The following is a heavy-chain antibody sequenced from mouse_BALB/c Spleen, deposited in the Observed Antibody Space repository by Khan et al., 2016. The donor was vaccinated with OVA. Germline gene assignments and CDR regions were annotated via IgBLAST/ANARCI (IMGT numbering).Heavy chain of an antibody. J-gene: IGHJ3*01. CDR3: ARNSYMYDFTY. CDR2: IRSCGNT. V-gene: IGHV2-2*01. Sequence: QVQLKQSGPGLVQPSQSLSITCTVSGFSLTTYGVHWVRQSPGKGLEWLGVIRSCGNTDYNAAFISRLSITKDNSKSQVFFKMDSLQADDTAGYYCARNSYMYDFTYWGQGTLVTVSA. CDR1: GFSLTTYG. D-gene: IGHD2-14*01.